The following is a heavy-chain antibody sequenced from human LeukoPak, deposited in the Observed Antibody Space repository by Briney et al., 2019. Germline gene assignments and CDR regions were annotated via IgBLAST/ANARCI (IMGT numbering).Heavy chain of an antibody. D-gene: IGHD6-6*01. Sequence: PSETLSLTCTVSGGSISSSYYYWGWIRQPPGKGLEWIGSIYYSGSTYYSPSLKSRVSLSVDTSKNQFSLRLSSVTAADTAVYYCARRRDEYSSSSRRWVYFDYWGQGTLVTVSS. CDR2: IYYSGST. V-gene: IGHV4-39*01. CDR1: GGSISSSYYY. J-gene: IGHJ4*02. CDR3: ARRRDEYSSSSRRWVYFDY.